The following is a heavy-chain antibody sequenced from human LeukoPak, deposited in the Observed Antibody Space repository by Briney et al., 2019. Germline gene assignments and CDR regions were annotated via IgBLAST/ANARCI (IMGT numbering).Heavy chain of an antibody. J-gene: IGHJ2*01. CDR1: GGSFSGYY. Sequence: SETLSLTCAVYGGSFSGYYWSWIRQPPGKGLEWIGEINHSGSTNYNPSLKSRVTISVDTSKNQFSLRLSSVTAADTAVYYCARGGYDILTGYSYWYFDLRGRGTLVTVSS. D-gene: IGHD3-9*01. CDR3: ARGGYDILTGYSYWYFDL. V-gene: IGHV4-34*01. CDR2: INHSGST.